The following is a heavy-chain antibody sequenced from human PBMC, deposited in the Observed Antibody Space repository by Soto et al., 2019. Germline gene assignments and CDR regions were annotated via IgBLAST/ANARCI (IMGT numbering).Heavy chain of an antibody. CDR2: ISYDGSNK. Sequence: GGSLSLSCAASGLTFSSSAIHWFCLPPGTGLELVSVISYDGSNKYYADSVKGRFTISRDNSKNTLYLQMNSLRAEDTAVYYCARDLVRVVPAATAPLYYYYGMDVWGQGTTVTVSS. CDR1: GLTFSSSA. J-gene: IGHJ6*02. CDR3: ARDLVRVVPAATAPLYYYYGMDV. D-gene: IGHD2-2*01. V-gene: IGHV3-30-3*01.